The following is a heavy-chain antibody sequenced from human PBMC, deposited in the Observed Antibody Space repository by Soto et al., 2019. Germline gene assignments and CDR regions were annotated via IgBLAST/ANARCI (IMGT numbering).Heavy chain of an antibody. CDR3: ARTQDPDYYYGMDV. CDR2: IWYDGSNK. J-gene: IGHJ6*02. V-gene: IGHV3-33*01. Sequence: QVQLVESGGGVVQPGRSLRLSCAASGFTFSSYGMHWVRQAPGKGLEWVAVIWYDGSNKYYADSVKGRFTISRDNSKNTLYLQMNSLRAEDTAVYYCARTQDPDYYYGMDVWGQGTTVTVSS. CDR1: GFTFSSYG.